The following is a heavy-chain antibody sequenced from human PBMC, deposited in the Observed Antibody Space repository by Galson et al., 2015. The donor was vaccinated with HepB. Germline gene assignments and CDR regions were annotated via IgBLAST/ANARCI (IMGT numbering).Heavy chain of an antibody. Sequence: PALVKPTQTLTLTCTFSGFSLSTYGVGVGWIRQPPGKALEWLALIYWDGDKRYSPFLERRLSITMDTSKNQVVLTLTNMDPVDTATYYCAHTFYYCARDFGGNSGYFDDWGQGTQVTVSS. CDR1: GFSLSTYGVG. D-gene: IGHD4-23*01. CDR3: AHTFYYCARDFGGNSGYFDD. V-gene: IGHV2-5*02. CDR2: IYWDGDK. J-gene: IGHJ4*02.